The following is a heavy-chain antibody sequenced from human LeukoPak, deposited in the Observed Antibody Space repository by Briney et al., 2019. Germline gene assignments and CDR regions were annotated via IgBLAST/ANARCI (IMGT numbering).Heavy chain of an antibody. J-gene: IGHJ4*02. Sequence: GGSLRLSCAASGFTFSSYSMNWVRQAPGKGLEWVSSISSSSSYIYYADSVRGRLTISRDNAKNSLYLQMNSLRAEDTAVYYCARDDGAYCSGGSCYNTVTFDYWGQGTLVTVSS. CDR2: ISSSSSYI. CDR3: ARDDGAYCSGGSCYNTVTFDY. V-gene: IGHV3-21*01. D-gene: IGHD2-15*01. CDR1: GFTFSSYS.